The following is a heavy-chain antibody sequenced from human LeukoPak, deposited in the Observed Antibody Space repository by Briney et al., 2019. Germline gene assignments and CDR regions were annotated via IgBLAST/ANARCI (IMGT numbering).Heavy chain of an antibody. CDR2: TSGTSSTM. Sequence: GGSLRLSCAASGFPLSSYNMNWVRQAPGKGLEWISYTSGTSSTMRYADSVRGRFTISRDNARNSLYLEMHSLRAEDTAVYYCTRGLHITLSGWYLDLWGRGALVTVSS. CDR1: GFPLSSYN. D-gene: IGHD1-14*01. V-gene: IGHV3-48*04. CDR3: TRGLHITLSGWYLDL. J-gene: IGHJ2*01.